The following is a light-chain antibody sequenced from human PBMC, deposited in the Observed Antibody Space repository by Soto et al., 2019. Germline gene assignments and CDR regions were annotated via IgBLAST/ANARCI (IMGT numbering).Light chain of an antibody. J-gene: IGKJ1*01. Sequence: EILLTQSPATLSVSPGETATLSCRASQTVLSDLAWYQQKPGQAPRLLVYGATTRATDAPAKFRGSGSVTEFSLTIGSLQSEDYGTYYCQQYRGWPRTFGQGSKVEI. CDR2: GAT. V-gene: IGKV3-15*01. CDR1: QTVLSD. CDR3: QQYRGWPRT.